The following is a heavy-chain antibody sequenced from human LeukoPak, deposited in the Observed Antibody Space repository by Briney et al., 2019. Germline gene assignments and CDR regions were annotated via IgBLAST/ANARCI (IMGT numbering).Heavy chain of an antibody. CDR1: GFTFSSYA. CDR2: ISSNGGST. D-gene: IGHD6-19*01. J-gene: IGHJ4*02. Sequence: GGSLRLSCAASGFTFSSYAMHWVRQAPGKGLEYVSAISSNGGSTYYANSVKGRFTISRDNCKNTLYLQMGSLRAEDMAVYYCARDAPARSSGWYYFDYWGQGTLVTVSS. CDR3: ARDAPARSSGWYYFDY. V-gene: IGHV3-64*01.